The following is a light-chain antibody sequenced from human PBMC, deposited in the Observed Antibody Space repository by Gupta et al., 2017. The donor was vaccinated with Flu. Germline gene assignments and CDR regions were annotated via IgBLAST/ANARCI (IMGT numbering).Light chain of an antibody. V-gene: IGLV2-14*01. J-gene: IGLJ1*01. Sequence: QSALTQPASVSAPPGPSITISCTGTSSDIGIYNYVSWYQQHPGKAPRLVIYEVSNRPSGAFDRFSGSKSGNTASLTISGLQAEDEADYYCSSYASSRTYVFGTGTKVTVL. CDR3: SSYASSRTYV. CDR2: EVS. CDR1: SSDIGIYNY.